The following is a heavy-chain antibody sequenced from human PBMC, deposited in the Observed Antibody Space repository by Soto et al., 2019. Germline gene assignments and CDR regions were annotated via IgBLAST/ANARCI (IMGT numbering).Heavy chain of an antibody. J-gene: IGHJ3*02. CDR2: ISAYNGNT. Sequence: GASVKVSCKASGYTFTSYGISWVRQAPGQGLEWMGWISAYNGNTNYAQKLQGRVTMTTDTSTSTAYMELRSLRSDDTAVYCCAKFRSGYDAFDIWGQGTMVTVSS. V-gene: IGHV1-18*01. CDR1: GYTFTSYG. D-gene: IGHD5-12*01. CDR3: AKFRSGYDAFDI.